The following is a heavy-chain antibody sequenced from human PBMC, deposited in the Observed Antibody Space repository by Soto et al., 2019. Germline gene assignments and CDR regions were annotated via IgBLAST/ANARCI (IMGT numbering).Heavy chain of an antibody. V-gene: IGHV3-30*18. CDR2: ISYDGSNK. CDR3: AKPSSGWYAPFDY. D-gene: IGHD6-19*01. CDR1: GLTFSSYG. J-gene: IGHJ4*02. Sequence: GGSLRLSCAASGLTFSSYGMNWVRQAPGKGLEWVAVISYDGSNKYYADSVKGRFTISRDNSKNTLYLQMNSLRVEDTAVYYCAKPSSGWYAPFDYWGQGTLVTVSS.